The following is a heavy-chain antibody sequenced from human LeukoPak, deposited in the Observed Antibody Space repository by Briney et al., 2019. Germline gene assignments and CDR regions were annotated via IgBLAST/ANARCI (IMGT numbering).Heavy chain of an antibody. D-gene: IGHD3-10*01. V-gene: IGHV4-38-2*02. CDR2: IYHSGST. J-gene: IGHJ5*02. CDR3: ARRSLRMVRGVIGIDP. CDR1: GYSISSGYY. Sequence: SETLSLTCTVSGYSISSGYYWGWIRQPPGKGLEWIGSIYHSGSTNYNPSLKSRVTISVDTSKNQFSLKLSSVTAADTAVYYCARRSLRMVRGVIGIDPWGQGTLVTVSS.